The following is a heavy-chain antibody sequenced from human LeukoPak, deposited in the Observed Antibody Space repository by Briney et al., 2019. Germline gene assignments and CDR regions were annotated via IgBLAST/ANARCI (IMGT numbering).Heavy chain of an antibody. J-gene: IGHJ5*02. CDR1: GFTFSSHW. D-gene: IGHD3-3*01. CDR3: AKDPWSGPKRFLNWFDP. V-gene: IGHV3-74*01. CDR2: IKYDASST. Sequence: GGSLRLSCADSGFTFSSHWMHWVRQAPGKGLVWVSRIKYDASSTYYADSVKGRFTISRDNSKNTLYLQMNSLRAEDTAVYYCAKDPWSGPKRFLNWFDPWGQGTLVTVSS.